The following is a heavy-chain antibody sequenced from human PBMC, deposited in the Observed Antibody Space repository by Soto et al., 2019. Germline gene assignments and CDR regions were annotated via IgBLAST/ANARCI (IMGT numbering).Heavy chain of an antibody. D-gene: IGHD3-22*01. CDR3: ARDSGGYYDSSGYYY. CDR1: GFTFSSYS. J-gene: IGHJ4*02. Sequence: EVQLVESGGGLVQPGGSLRLSCAASGFTFSSYSMNWVRQAPGKGLEWVSYISSSSSTIYYADSVKGRFTNSRDNAKNSLYLQMNSLRDEDTAVYYCARDSGGYYDSSGYYYWGQGTLVTVSS. CDR2: ISSSSSTI. V-gene: IGHV3-48*02.